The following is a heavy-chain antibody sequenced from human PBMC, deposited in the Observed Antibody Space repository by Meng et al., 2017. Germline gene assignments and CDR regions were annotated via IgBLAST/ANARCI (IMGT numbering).Heavy chain of an antibody. Sequence: QPQESGPGLVRPSETLSLTCTVSGGSVSSGSYYWSWIRQPPGKGLEWIGYIYYSGSTNYNPSLKSRVTISVDTSKNQFSLKLSSVTAADTAVYYCARAIAVAGITIDYWGQGTLVTVSS. D-gene: IGHD6-19*01. V-gene: IGHV4-61*01. CDR1: GGSVSSGSYY. CDR2: IYYSGST. J-gene: IGHJ4*02. CDR3: ARAIAVAGITIDY.